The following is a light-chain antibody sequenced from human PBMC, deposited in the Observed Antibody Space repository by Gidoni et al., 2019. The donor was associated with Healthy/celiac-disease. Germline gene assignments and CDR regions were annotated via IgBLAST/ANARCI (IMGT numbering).Light chain of an antibody. V-gene: IGKV3-20*01. Sequence: DIVLTQSPGTLSLSPGERATLSCRASQSVSSSYLAWYQQKPGQAPRLLIYGASSRATGIPDRFRGSVSGTDFTLTISRLDPEDFAVYYCQQYGSSPRTFGQGTKVEIK. CDR2: GAS. CDR3: QQYGSSPRT. J-gene: IGKJ1*01. CDR1: QSVSSSY.